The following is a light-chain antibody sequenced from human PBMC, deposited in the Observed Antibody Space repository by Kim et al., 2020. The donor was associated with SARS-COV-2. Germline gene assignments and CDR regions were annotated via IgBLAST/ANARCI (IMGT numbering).Light chain of an antibody. CDR2: DVT. V-gene: IGLV2-14*03. J-gene: IGLJ2*01. CDR3: SSYTTSTAEV. Sequence: GESIISSCRGSNSEIGGYNYVSWYQQHPDKAPKIMIYDVTKRPPGVSDRFSGSKSANMASLTISGLQAEDEADYYCSSYTTSTAEVFGGGTQLTVL. CDR1: NSEIGGYNY.